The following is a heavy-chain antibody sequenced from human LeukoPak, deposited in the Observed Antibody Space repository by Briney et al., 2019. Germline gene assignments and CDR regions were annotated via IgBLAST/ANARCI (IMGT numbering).Heavy chain of an antibody. CDR3: ARGPRELSLRYYYYGMDV. CDR1: GGSFSGYY. D-gene: IGHD3-16*02. V-gene: IGHV4-34*01. J-gene: IGHJ6*02. Sequence: PSETLSLTCAVYGGSFSGYYWSWIRQPPGKGLEWIGEINHSGSTNYNPSLKSRVTISVDTSKNQFSLKLSSVTAADTAVYYCARGPRELSLRYYYYGMDVWGQGTTVTVSS. CDR2: INHSGST.